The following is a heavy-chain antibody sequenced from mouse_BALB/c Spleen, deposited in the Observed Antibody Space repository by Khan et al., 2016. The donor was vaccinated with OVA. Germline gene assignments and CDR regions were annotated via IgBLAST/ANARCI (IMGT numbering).Heavy chain of an antibody. D-gene: IGHD3-3*01. CDR2: IWGDGST. CDR3: ARERRLGEFAY. CDR1: GFSLTGYG. Sequence: QVQLKESGPGLVAPSQSLSITCTVSGFSLTGYGINWVRQPPGKGLEWLGMIWGDGSTDYNSALKSRLAISKDNSKSQVFLKMNSLQTDDTARYFCARERRLGEFAYGGQGTLVTVSA. J-gene: IGHJ3*01. V-gene: IGHV2-6-7*01.